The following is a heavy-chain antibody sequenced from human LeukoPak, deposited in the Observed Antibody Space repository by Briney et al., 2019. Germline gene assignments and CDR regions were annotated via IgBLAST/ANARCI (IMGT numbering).Heavy chain of an antibody. CDR3: ARDPHSRHHPYYYMDV. V-gene: IGHV3-74*01. Sequence: GRSLRLSCAASGFTFSSYWMHWVRQAPGKGLVWVSRINSDGSSTSYADSVKGRFTISRDNAKNTLYLQMNSLRAEDTAVYYCARDPHSRHHPYYYMDVWGKGTTVTVSS. J-gene: IGHJ6*03. CDR1: GFTFSSYW. CDR2: INSDGSST. D-gene: IGHD1-14*01.